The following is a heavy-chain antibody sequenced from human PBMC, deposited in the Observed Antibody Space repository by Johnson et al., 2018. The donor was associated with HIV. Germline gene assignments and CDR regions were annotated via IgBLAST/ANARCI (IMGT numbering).Heavy chain of an antibody. V-gene: IGHV3-15*05. CDR3: AKNWGSYGSEIDI. Sequence: VQLVESGGGLVKPGGSLRVSCAASGFTFSNVWMSWVRQAPGKGLEWVGHIKTKSDGGSIGYADSVKGRFTISRDSAKNSLYLQMKSLRPEDTAFYYCAKNWGSYGSEIDIWGQGTMVTVSS. CDR1: GFTFSNVW. J-gene: IGHJ3*02. D-gene: IGHD3-10*01. CDR2: IKTKSDGGSI.